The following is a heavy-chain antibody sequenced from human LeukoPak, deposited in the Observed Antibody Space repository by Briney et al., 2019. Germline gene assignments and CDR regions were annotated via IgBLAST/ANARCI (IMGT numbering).Heavy chain of an antibody. J-gene: IGHJ4*02. V-gene: IGHV4-59*08. CDR1: NGSITSHY. Sequence: SETLSLTCTVSNGSITSHYWSWIRQSPGQGPEWIGYVYYSGSTSYNPSLKSRVTVSMDTSKKQFSLIMKSVTGADTAVYFCARFNWGGYYFDSWGQGAPVTVSS. CDR2: VYYSGST. D-gene: IGHD7-27*01. CDR3: ARFNWGGYYFDS.